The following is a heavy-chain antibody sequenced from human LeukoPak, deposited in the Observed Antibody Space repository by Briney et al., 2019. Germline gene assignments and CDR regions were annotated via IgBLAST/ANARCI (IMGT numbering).Heavy chain of an antibody. D-gene: IGHD5-12*01. J-gene: IGHJ3*02. CDR1: GGSISSYS. V-gene: IGHV4-59*08. CDR2: IYYSGST. CDR3: ARHGGESIVAMILHAFDI. Sequence: KSSETLSLTCTVSGGSISSYSWRWIRQPPGKGLEWIGSIYYSGSTNYNPSLKSRVTMSVDTSKNQFSLKLSSVTAADTAVYYCARHGGESIVAMILHAFDIWGQGTMVTVSS.